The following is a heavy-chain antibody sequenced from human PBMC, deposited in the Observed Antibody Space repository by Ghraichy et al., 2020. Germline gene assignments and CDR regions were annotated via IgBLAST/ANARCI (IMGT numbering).Heavy chain of an antibody. Sequence: LSCTVSGGSISSYYWSWIRQPPGKGLEWIGYIYYSGSTNYNPSLKSRVTISVDTSKNQFSLKLSSVTAADTAVYYCARDNFWSGYYLKGNDAFDIWGQGTMVTVSS. V-gene: IGHV4-59*01. CDR1: GGSISSYY. CDR2: IYYSGST. J-gene: IGHJ3*02. CDR3: ARDNFWSGYYLKGNDAFDI. D-gene: IGHD3-3*01.